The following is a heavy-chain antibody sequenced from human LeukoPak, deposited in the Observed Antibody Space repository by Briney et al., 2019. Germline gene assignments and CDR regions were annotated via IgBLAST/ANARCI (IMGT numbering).Heavy chain of an antibody. D-gene: IGHD3-22*01. CDR2: ISYDGSNK. J-gene: IGHJ4*02. CDR1: GFTFSSYG. V-gene: IGHV3-30*03. Sequence: GGSLRLSCAASGFTFSSYGMHWVRQAPGKGLEWVAVISYDGSNKYYADSVKGRFTISRDNSKNTLYLQMNSLRAEDTAVYYCARAPPMIAQRVRFDYWGQGTLVTVSS. CDR3: ARAPPMIAQRVRFDY.